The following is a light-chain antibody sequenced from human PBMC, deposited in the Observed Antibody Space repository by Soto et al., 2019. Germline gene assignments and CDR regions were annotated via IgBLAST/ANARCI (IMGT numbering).Light chain of an antibody. V-gene: IGLV2-14*01. CDR2: EVT. CDR1: SSDIGGSKY. Sequence: QSVLTQPASVSESPGQSISISCTGTSSDIGGSKYVSWYQQHPGTAPKLLIYEVTYRPSGVSDRFSGSKSGNTASLTVSGLQAEDEADYYCSSYSSSATLYVFGTGTKLTVL. CDR3: SSYSSSATLYV. J-gene: IGLJ1*01.